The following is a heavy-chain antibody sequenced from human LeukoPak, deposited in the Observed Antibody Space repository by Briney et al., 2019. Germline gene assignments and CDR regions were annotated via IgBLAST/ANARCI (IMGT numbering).Heavy chain of an antibody. V-gene: IGHV4-59*01. J-gene: IGHJ3*02. CDR3: ARDGALYGSGSLEAFDI. CDR1: GGSISSYY. Sequence: SETLSLTCTVSGGSISSYYWSWIRQPPGKGLEWIGYVYYSGSTNYNPSLKSRVTISVDTSKNQFSLKLSSVTAADTAVYYCARDGALYGSGSLEAFDIWGQGTMVTVSS. CDR2: VYYSGST. D-gene: IGHD3-10*01.